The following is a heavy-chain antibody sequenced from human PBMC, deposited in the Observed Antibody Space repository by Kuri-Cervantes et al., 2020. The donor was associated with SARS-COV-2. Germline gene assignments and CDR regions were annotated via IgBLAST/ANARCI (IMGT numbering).Heavy chain of an antibody. D-gene: IGHD3-16*01. CDR3: VMGAANSYMDV. Sequence: GESLKISCGASGFSLTNYAIHWVRQAPGKGLEWVSVIWYDGKNEYYAGSVKGRFNISRDTSKNTVSLHMNSLRAEDTAMYYCVMGAANSYMDVRGRGTTVTVSS. V-gene: IGHV3-33*08. J-gene: IGHJ6*03. CDR2: IWYDGKNE. CDR1: GFSLTNYA.